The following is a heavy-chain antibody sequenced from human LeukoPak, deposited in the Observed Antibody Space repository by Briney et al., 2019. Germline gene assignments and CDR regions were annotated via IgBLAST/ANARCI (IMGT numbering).Heavy chain of an antibody. D-gene: IGHD7-27*01. V-gene: IGHV3-30*04. J-gene: IGHJ4*02. CDR3: ARDLGY. Sequence: GRSLRLSCAASGFTFSSYAMHRVRQAPGKGLEWVAVISYDGSNKYYADSVKGRFTISRDNSKNTLYLQMNSLRAEDTAVYYCARDLGYWGQGTLVTVSS. CDR1: GFTFSSYA. CDR2: ISYDGSNK.